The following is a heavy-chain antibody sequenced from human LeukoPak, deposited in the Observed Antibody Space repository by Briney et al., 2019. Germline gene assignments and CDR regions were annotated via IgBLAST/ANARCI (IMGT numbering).Heavy chain of an antibody. Sequence: ASVKVSCKASGYTFTGYYMHWVRQAPGQGLEWMGWINPNSGGTNYAQKFQGRVTMTRDTSISTAYMELSRLRSDDTAVYYCAREVLSVRGVNWFDPWGQGTLVTASS. CDR3: AREVLSVRGVNWFDP. CDR1: GYTFTGYY. D-gene: IGHD3-10*01. J-gene: IGHJ5*02. V-gene: IGHV1-2*02. CDR2: INPNSGGT.